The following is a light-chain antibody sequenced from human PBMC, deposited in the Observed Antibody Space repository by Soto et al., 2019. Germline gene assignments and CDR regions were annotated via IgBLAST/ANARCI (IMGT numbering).Light chain of an antibody. Sequence: DIPMTQSPSSLSASVGDRVTITCRASQSISSYLNWYQQKPGKAPKLLIYAASSLQSGVPSRFSGSGSGTDFTLTISSLQPEDFATDYCQQSYSTPRTFGQGTKLESK. CDR1: QSISSY. CDR2: AAS. CDR3: QQSYSTPRT. V-gene: IGKV1-39*01. J-gene: IGKJ2*01.